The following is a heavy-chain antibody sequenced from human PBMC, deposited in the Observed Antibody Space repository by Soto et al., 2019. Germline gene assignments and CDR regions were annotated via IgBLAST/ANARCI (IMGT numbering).Heavy chain of an antibody. CDR1: GYTFTSYY. J-gene: IGHJ4*02. CDR2: INPSGGST. D-gene: IGHD3-22*01. Sequence: GASVKVSCKASGYTFTSYYMHWVRQAPGQGLEWMGIINPSGGSTSYAQKFQGRVTMTRDTSTSTVYMELSSLRSEDTAVYYCARVYYYDSSGYTGGPVDYWGQGTLVTVSS. CDR3: ARVYYYDSSGYTGGPVDY. V-gene: IGHV1-46*01.